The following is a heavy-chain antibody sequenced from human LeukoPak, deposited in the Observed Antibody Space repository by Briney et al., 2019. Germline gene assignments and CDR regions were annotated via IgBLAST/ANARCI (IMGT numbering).Heavy chain of an antibody. V-gene: IGHV1-18*01. D-gene: IGHD1-26*01. Sequence: GASVKVSCKASGYTFTSYGISWVRQAPGQGLEWMGWISAYNGNTNYAQKLQGRVTMTTDTSTSTAYMELRSLRSDDTAVYYCARDHSGSYYRRTFDYWGQGTLVTVSS. CDR2: ISAYNGNT. CDR3: ARDHSGSYYRRTFDY. CDR1: GYTFTSYG. J-gene: IGHJ4*02.